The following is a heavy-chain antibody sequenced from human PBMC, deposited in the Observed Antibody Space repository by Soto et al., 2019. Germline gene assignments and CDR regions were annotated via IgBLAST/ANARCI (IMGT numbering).Heavy chain of an antibody. D-gene: IGHD6-6*01. CDR3: AREDAARIERWFDA. Sequence: SETLSLPCSVSGCSIISASYSWNWIRQSPGRGLEWIGHIYSSGSTYYNPSLKSRVSISVDTSNNQFSLKLTSVTAADTAVYFCAREDAARIERWFDAWGQGILVTVSS. V-gene: IGHV4-31*03. J-gene: IGHJ5*02. CDR1: GCSIISASYS. CDR2: IYSSGST.